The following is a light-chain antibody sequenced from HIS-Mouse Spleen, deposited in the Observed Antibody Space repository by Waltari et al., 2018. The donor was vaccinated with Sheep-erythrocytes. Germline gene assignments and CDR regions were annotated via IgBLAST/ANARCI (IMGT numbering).Light chain of an antibody. CDR1: SSDVGSYNL. J-gene: IGLJ3*02. CDR2: EGS. CDR3: CSYAGSSTPWV. Sequence: QSALTQPASVSWSPGQSITISCTGTSSDVGSYNLVSWYQQHPGKAPKLMIYEGSKRPSGVSNRFSGSKSGNTASLTISGLQAEDEADYYGCSYAGSSTPWVFGGGTKLTVL. V-gene: IGLV2-23*01.